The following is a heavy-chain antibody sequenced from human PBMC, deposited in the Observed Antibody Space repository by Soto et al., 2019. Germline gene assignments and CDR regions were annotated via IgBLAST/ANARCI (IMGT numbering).Heavy chain of an antibody. CDR1: GFTFSDYY. J-gene: IGHJ3*02. CDR3: ARDSRRDGYSPHAFDI. D-gene: IGHD4-4*01. CDR2: ISSSSSYT. V-gene: IGHV3-11*06. Sequence: GGSLRLSCAASGFTFSDYYMSWIRQAPGKGLEWVSYISSSSSYTNYADSVKGRFTISRDNAKNSLYLQMNSLRAEDTAVYYCARDSRRDGYSPHAFDIWGQGTMVTVSS.